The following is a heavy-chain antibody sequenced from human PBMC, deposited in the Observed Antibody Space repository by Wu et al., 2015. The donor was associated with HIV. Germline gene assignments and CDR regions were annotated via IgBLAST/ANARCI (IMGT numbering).Heavy chain of an antibody. D-gene: IGHD3-3*01. J-gene: IGHJ4*02. CDR2: IIPIFGSV. CDR3: ARDVSPGYDFWSGYHDY. V-gene: IGHV1-69*05. CDR1: GGTFSSYA. Sequence: QVQLVQSGAEVKKPGSSVKVSCKASGGTFSSYAISWVRQAPGQGLEWMGGIIPIFGSVNSAQKFQGRVTITTDESTNTAYMELSSLRSEDTAVYYCARDVSPGYDFWSGYHDYWGQGTLVTVSS.